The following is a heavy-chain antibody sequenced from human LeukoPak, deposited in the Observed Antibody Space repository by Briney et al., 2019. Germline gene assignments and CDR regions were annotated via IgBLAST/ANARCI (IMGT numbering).Heavy chain of an antibody. V-gene: IGHV1-46*04. CDR2: ISPSVGTT. Sequence: ASVKVSCKASGYTFTSYYIHWARQAPGQGLEWMGIISPSVGTTTYAQKLQGRVTMTRDTSTTTVYMELRSLRSEDTAVYYCARIGDYGSGSEGFDPWGQGTLVTVSS. J-gene: IGHJ5*02. CDR3: ARIGDYGSGSEGFDP. D-gene: IGHD3-10*01. CDR1: GYTFTSYY.